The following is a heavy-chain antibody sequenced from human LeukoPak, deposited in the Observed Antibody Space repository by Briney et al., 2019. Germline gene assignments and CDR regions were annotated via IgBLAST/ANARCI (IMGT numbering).Heavy chain of an antibody. Sequence: GASVKVSCKASGGTFSSYAISWVRQAPGQGLEWMGWMNPNSGNTGYAQKFQGRVTMTRNTSISTAYMELSSLRSEDTAVYYCARAKVGGYYMDVWFDPWGQGTLVTVSS. CDR3: ARAKVGGYYMDVWFDP. D-gene: IGHD3-3*01. CDR1: GGTFSSYA. J-gene: IGHJ5*02. CDR2: MNPNSGNT. V-gene: IGHV1-8*02.